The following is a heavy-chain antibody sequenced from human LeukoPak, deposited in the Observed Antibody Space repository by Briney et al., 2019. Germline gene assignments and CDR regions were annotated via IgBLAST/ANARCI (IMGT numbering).Heavy chain of an antibody. D-gene: IGHD3-10*01. CDR2: ISASGDRT. Sequence: SGGSLRLSCAASGLTFSSYAMRWVRQAPGRGREGVSAISASGDRTYYADSVKGRFTISRDNSKNTLYLQMNSLRAEDTAVYSCAKNGEVLSWFDPWGQGTLVTVSS. J-gene: IGHJ5*02. V-gene: IGHV3-23*01. CDR3: AKNGEVLSWFDP. CDR1: GLTFSSYA.